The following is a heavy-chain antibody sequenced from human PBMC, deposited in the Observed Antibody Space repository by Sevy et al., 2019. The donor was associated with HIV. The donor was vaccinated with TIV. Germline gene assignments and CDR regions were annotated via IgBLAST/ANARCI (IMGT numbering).Heavy chain of an antibody. V-gene: IGHV3-30-3*01. CDR3: ARMVSGGLRWELIKENAFDI. D-gene: IGHD4-17*01. J-gene: IGHJ3*02. CDR1: GFAFRDSA. Sequence: GGSLRLSCEASGFAFRDSAIHWVRQSPGKGLEWVALISHGGSYEYYVDSVKGRFTVSIDRSKNILYFQMASLRAEDTAVYYCARMVSGGLRWELIKENAFDIWGQGTAVTVSS. CDR2: ISHGGSYE.